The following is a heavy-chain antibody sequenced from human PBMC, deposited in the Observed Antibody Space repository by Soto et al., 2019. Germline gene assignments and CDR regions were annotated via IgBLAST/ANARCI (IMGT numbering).Heavy chain of an antibody. CDR1: GYTLTELS. J-gene: IGHJ6*02. CDR3: ATQAPSIVGANIYYYYYYGMDV. D-gene: IGHD1-26*01. CDR2: FDPEDGET. Sequence: QVQLVQSGAEVKKPGASVKVSCKVSGYTLTELSMHWVRQAPGKGLEWMGGFDPEDGETIYAQKFQGRVTMTEDTSTDTAYMELSSLRSEDTAVYYCATQAPSIVGANIYYYYYYGMDVWGQGTTVTVSS. V-gene: IGHV1-24*01.